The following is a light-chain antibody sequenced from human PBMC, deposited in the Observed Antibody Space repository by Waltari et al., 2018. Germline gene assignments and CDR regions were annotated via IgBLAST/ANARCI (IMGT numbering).Light chain of an antibody. CDR1: SSDVGAYNY. Sequence: QSALTQPASVSGSPGQSITISCTGPSSDVGAYNYVSWYHQHPGKVPKLIIYDVSHRPSVVSFRFSGSKSDNTASLTISGLQAEDEADYYCISYTTSDTMIFGGGTKLTVL. V-gene: IGLV2-14*03. J-gene: IGLJ2*01. CDR3: ISYTTSDTMI. CDR2: DVS.